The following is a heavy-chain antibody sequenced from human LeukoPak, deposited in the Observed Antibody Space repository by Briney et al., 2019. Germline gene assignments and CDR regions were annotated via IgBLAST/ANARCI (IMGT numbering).Heavy chain of an antibody. J-gene: IGHJ4*02. V-gene: IGHV1-2*02. CDR1: ERIFTGHY. D-gene: IGHD6-19*01. CDR3: ATATRGWSRTFDY. CDR2: INSNSGGT. Sequence: ASVKVSCKASERIFTGHYMHWVRQAPGQELEWLGWINSNSGGTNYAQNFQGRVTMTRDTSVSTAYMELSRLKSDDTAVYYCATATRGWSRTFDYWGQGTLVTVSS.